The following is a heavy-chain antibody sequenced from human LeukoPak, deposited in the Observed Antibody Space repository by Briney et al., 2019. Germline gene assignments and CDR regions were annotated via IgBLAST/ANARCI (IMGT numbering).Heavy chain of an antibody. D-gene: IGHD6-6*01. CDR1: GYTFTGYY. CDR2: INPNSGGT. Sequence: GASVKVSCKASGYTFTGYYMHWVRQATGQGLEWMGWINPNSGGTNYAQKFQGRVTMTRDTSISTAYMELSRLRSDDTAVYYCARDIQPGQLHVTNWFDPWGQGTLVTVSS. CDR3: ARDIQPGQLHVTNWFDP. V-gene: IGHV1-2*02. J-gene: IGHJ5*02.